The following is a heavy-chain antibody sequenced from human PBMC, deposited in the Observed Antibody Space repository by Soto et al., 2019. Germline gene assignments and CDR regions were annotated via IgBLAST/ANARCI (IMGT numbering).Heavy chain of an antibody. J-gene: IGHJ5*02. Sequence: SETLSLTCTVSGDSINSYYWNWIRQPPGKGLEWIAYMYYSGTTDYNPSLKGRVTISLDRSKNQLSLKLYSVTAADTAVYFCARGFGWFDPWGQGTLVTVSS. CDR1: GDSINSYY. CDR3: ARGFGWFDP. CDR2: MYYSGTT. V-gene: IGHV4-59*01. D-gene: IGHD3-10*01.